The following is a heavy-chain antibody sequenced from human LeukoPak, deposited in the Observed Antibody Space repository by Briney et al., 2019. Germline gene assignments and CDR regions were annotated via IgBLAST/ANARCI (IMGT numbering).Heavy chain of an antibody. CDR3: ARDYYDILTGYYPGAFDI. V-gene: IGHV4-30-4*01. D-gene: IGHD3-9*01. Sequence: PXQTLSLACTVSGGSIISGDYCWSWIRQPPGKGLEWLGYIYYSGSTYYNPSLKSRLIISVDTSTNRFSLKLSSVTAADTAVYYCARDYYDILTGYYPGAFDIWGPGTMVTVSS. J-gene: IGHJ3*02. CDR1: GGSIISGDYC. CDR2: IYYSGST.